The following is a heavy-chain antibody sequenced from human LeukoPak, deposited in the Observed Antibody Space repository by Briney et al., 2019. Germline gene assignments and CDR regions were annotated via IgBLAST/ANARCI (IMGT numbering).Heavy chain of an antibody. D-gene: IGHD3-10*01. Sequence: GGSLRLSCAASGFILSDRYMAWIRQAPGKGLEWLSYISGSGSDINYADSVKGRFTISRDNAKNSLYLQMNSLRAEDTAVYYCATGSQIREADYWGQGPLVTVSS. CDR2: ISGSGSDI. CDR3: ATGSQIREADY. J-gene: IGHJ4*02. V-gene: IGHV3-11*01. CDR1: GFILSDRY.